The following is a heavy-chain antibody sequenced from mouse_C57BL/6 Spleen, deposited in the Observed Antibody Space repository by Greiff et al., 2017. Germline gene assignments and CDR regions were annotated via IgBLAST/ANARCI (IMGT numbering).Heavy chain of an antibody. D-gene: IGHD2-5*01. J-gene: IGHJ3*01. V-gene: IGHV1-80*01. CDR3: ARQGGGYSNCCFAY. Sequence: VQLQQSGAELVKPGASVKISCKASGYAFSSYWMNWVKQRPGKGLEWIGQIYPGDGDTNYNGKFKGKATLTADKSSSTAYMQLSSLTSEDSAVYFCARQGGGYSNCCFAYWGQGTLVTVSA. CDR2: IYPGDGDT. CDR1: GYAFSSYW.